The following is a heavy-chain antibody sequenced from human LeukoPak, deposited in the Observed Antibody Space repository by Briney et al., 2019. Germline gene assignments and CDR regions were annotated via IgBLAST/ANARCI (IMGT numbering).Heavy chain of an antibody. J-gene: IGHJ4*02. CDR2: ISIYNGNT. D-gene: IGHD2-21*02. CDR3: ASNPRGDSWTFDY. Sequence: ASVKVSCKASGYTLSNYGVNWVRQAPGQGLERMGWISIYNGNTNYAQILQGRVTMTTDTSTSTVYMELRSLRSDDTAVYYCASNPRGDSWTFDYWGQGTLVTVSS. CDR1: GYTLSNYG. V-gene: IGHV1-18*04.